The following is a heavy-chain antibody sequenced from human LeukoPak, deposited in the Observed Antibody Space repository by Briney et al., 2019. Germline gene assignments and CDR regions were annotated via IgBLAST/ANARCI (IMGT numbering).Heavy chain of an antibody. V-gene: IGHV3-53*01. CDR1: GFTVSRHY. Sequence: GGSLRLSCAASGFTVSRHYMSWVRQAPGKGLEWVSIIYSPGGTYYADSVKGRFTISRDNSKNTIYLQMNSLRVDDTAVYYCAGAPLSADSSATPPAFDIWGHGTMVTVSS. J-gene: IGHJ3*02. CDR2: IYSPGGT. CDR3: AGAPLSADSSATPPAFDI. D-gene: IGHD3-22*01.